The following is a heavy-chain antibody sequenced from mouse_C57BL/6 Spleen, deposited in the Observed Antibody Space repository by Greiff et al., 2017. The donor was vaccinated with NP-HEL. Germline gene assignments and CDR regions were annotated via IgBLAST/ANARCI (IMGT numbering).Heavy chain of an antibody. D-gene: IGHD1-1*01. CDR2: INPSNGGT. CDR3: ARESYYYGSSPYAMDY. Sequence: QVQLKQPGTELVKPGASVKLSCKASGYTFTSYWMHWVKQRPGQGLEWIGNINPSNGGTNYNEKFKSKATLTVDKSSSTAYMQLSSLTSEDSAVYYCARESYYYGSSPYAMDYWGQGTSVTVSS. V-gene: IGHV1-53*01. CDR1: GYTFTSYW. J-gene: IGHJ4*01.